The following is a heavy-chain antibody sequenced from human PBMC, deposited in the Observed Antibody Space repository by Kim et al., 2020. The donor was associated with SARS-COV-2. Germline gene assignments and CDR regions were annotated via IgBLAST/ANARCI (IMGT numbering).Heavy chain of an antibody. CDR2: TYYRSKWYN. D-gene: IGHD2-2*01. V-gene: IGHV6-1*01. CDR3: ARGYCSSTSCYSWYFDL. CDR1: GDSVSSNSAA. Sequence: SQTLSLTCAISGDSVSSNSAAWNWIRQSPSRGLEWLGRTYYRSKWYNDYAVSVKSRITINPDTSKNQFSLQLNSVTPEDTAVYYCARGYCSSTSCYSWYFDLWGRGTLVTVSS. J-gene: IGHJ2*01.